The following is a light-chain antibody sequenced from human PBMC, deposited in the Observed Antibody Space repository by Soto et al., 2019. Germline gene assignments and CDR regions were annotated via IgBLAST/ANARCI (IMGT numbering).Light chain of an antibody. CDR3: QQYDNLPLP. V-gene: IGKV1-33*01. CDR2: AAS. J-gene: IGKJ4*01. Sequence: IRMTQSPSPLSASVGDTVTITCQSSQEISNYLNWYQQKLGKAPKLLIYAASNLETGVPSRFSGSGSGTDFTFTISSLQPEDFATYYRQQYDNLPLPFGGGTKVDIK. CDR1: QEISNY.